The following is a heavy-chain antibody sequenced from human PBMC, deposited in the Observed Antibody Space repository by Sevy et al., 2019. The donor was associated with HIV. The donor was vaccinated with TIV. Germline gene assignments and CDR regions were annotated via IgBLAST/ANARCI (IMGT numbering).Heavy chain of an antibody. CDR2: IIPIFGTA. V-gene: IGHV1-69*13. J-gene: IGHJ6*02. CDR3: ATSTYGDFYYYYYGMDV. Sequence: ASVKVSCKASGGTFSSYAISWVRQAPGQGLEWMGGIIPIFGTANYAQKFQGRVTITADESTSTAYMELSSLRSEDTAVYYVATSTYGDFYYYYYGMDVWGQGTTVTVSS. CDR1: GGTFSSYA. D-gene: IGHD4-17*01.